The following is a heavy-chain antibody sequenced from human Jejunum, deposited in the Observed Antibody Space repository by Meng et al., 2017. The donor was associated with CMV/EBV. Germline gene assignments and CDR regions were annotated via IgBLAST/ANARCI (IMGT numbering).Heavy chain of an antibody. CDR1: SVSSNSAA. J-gene: IGHJ4*02. Sequence: SVSSNSAAWNWIRQSPSRGLEWLGRTYYRSKWYNDYAVSVKSRITINPDTSKNQFSLQLNSVTPEDTAMYYCARVDNRELGRAYDYWDQGTLVTVSS. V-gene: IGHV6-1*01. CDR3: ARVDNRELGRAYDY. CDR2: TYYRSKWYN. D-gene: IGHD1-7*01.